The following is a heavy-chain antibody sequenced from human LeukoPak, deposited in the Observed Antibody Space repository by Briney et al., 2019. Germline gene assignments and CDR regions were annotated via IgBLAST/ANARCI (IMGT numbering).Heavy chain of an antibody. J-gene: IGHJ4*02. CDR3: AREGGSTWPLDY. CDR2: ISHDGSNT. D-gene: IGHD6-13*01. V-gene: IGHV3-33*01. Sequence: GGSLRLSCAAPGFTFSSYGMHWVRQAPGEGLEWVAFISHDGSNTFYSDSVKGRFTISRDNSKNILYLQMNSLRAEDTAVYYCAREGGSTWPLDYWGQGTLVTVSS. CDR1: GFTFSSYG.